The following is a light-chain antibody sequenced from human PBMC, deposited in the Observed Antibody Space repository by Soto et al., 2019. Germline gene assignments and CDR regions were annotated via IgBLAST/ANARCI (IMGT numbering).Light chain of an antibody. Sequence: DIQMTQSPSSLSASVGDRVTITCQASQDISNSLNWYQQKPGKAPKLLIYAASSLQSGVPSRFSGSGSGTDFTLTISSLQPEDFATYYCQQANSFPLTFGGGTKVDIK. CDR3: QQANSFPLT. CDR1: QDISNS. V-gene: IGKV1-12*01. CDR2: AAS. J-gene: IGKJ4*01.